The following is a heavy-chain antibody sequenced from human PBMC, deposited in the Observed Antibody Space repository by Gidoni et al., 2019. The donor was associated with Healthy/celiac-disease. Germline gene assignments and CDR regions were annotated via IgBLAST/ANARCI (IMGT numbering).Heavy chain of an antibody. D-gene: IGHD1-1*01. J-gene: IGHJ4*02. Sequence: QVQRVQSGAEAKKPGSSVKVSCKASGGTFSSYAISWVRQAPGQGLEWMGGISPVFGPANYAQKFQGRVTITADESTSTAYMELSSLRSEDTAVYYCAREGTRASKIDYWGQGTLVTVSS. CDR2: ISPVFGPA. CDR3: AREGTRASKIDY. CDR1: GGTFSSYA. V-gene: IGHV1-69*01.